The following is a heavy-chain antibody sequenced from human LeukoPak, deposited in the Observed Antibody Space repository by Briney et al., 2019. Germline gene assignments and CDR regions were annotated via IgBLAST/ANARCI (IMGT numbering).Heavy chain of an antibody. D-gene: IGHD2-2*01. CDR2: IYYSGST. V-gene: IGHV4-39*01. CDR1: GGSISSSSYY. CDR3: ASLVVVPGSFDY. J-gene: IGHJ4*02. Sequence: SETLSLTCTVSGGSISSSSYYWGWIRQPPGKGLEWIGSIYYSGSTYYNPSLKSRVTISVDTSKNQFSLKLSSVTAADTAAYYCASLVVVPGSFDYWGQGTLVTVSS.